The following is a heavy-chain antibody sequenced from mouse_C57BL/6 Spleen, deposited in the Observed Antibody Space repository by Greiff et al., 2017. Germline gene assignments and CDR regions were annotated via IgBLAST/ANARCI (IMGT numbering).Heavy chain of an antibody. CDR3: ARIDSCCNNSWFAY. V-gene: IGHV14-3*01. CDR2: IDPANGNT. CDR1: GFNIKNTY. J-gene: IGHJ3*01. Sequence: EVQLQQSVAELVRPGASVKLSCTASGFNIKNTYMHWVKQRPEQGLEWIGRIDPANGNTKYATKFQGKATITAAKTSNTAYLQISSLTSEDTAIYYCARIDSCCNNSWFAYGGQGTLVTVSS. D-gene: IGHD2-5*01.